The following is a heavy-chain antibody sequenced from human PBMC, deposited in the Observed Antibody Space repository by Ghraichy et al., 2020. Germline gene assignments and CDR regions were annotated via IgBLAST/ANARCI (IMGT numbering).Heavy chain of an antibody. J-gene: IGHJ6*03. Sequence: GESLNISCAASGFTVSDYYMDWVRQAPGKGLEWVGRTRNKANSYTTEYAASVEGRFTISRDDSKNSLYLQMNGLRTEDTAVYYCGRVGGTTFIRSYMDVWGKGTTVTVSS. CDR2: TRNKANSYTT. CDR3: GRVGGTTFIRSYMDV. D-gene: IGHD1-1*01. CDR1: GFTVSDYY. V-gene: IGHV3-72*01.